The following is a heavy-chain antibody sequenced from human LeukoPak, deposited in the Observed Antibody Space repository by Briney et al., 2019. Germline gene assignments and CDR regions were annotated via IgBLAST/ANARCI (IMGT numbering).Heavy chain of an antibody. CDR2: IYSGGST. CDR3: AKVAASDVWSSCDS. D-gene: IGHD6-13*01. Sequence: GGSLRLSCAASGFTVSSNYMSWVRQAPGKGLDWVSMIYSGGSTYYAESVKGRFTISRDNSKNALYLQMPSLKAEDTAVYYCAKVAASDVWSSCDSWGQGTLVTVSS. CDR1: GFTVSSNY. V-gene: IGHV3-53*01. J-gene: IGHJ5*01.